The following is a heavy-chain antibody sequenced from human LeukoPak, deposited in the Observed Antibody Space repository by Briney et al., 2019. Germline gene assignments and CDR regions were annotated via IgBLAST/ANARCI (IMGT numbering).Heavy chain of an antibody. J-gene: IGHJ4*02. Sequence: ASVKVSCKASGYTFTDYYMHWVRQAPGQGLEWMGWFNPNSGGTNFAHKFQGRVAMTRDTSISTAYMEMGSLRSDDTAVYYCARARWQLVPYFDSWGQGTLVTVSS. CDR2: FNPNSGGT. V-gene: IGHV1-2*07. D-gene: IGHD6-6*01. CDR3: ARARWQLVPYFDS. CDR1: GYTFTDYY.